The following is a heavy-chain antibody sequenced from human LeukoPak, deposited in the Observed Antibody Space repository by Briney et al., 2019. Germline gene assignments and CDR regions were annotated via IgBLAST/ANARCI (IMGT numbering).Heavy chain of an antibody. CDR2: IYSGGST. CDR1: GFTVSSNY. D-gene: IGHD6-13*01. J-gene: IGHJ4*02. V-gene: IGHV3-66*01. Sequence: GGSLRLSCAASGFTVSSNYMSWVRQAPGKGLEWVSVIYSGGSTYYADSVKGRFTISRDNSKNTLYLQMNSLRAGDTAVYYCARGQRAAAGFDYWGQGTLVTVSS. CDR3: ARGQRAAAGFDY.